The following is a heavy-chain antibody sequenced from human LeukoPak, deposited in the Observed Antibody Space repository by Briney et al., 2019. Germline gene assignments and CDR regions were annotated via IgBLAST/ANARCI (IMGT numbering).Heavy chain of an antibody. V-gene: IGHV3-53*01. CDR2: LYSAGAT. CDR1: GFADASNY. D-gene: IGHD2-15*01. Sequence: PGGSLRLTCAASGFADASNYMSWVRQAPEKGLEWVSILYSAGATYYADSVRGRFTITRDTSKNTLNLQMNSLRADDTAIYYCASGEVGVRKFHSDPFHYWGQGTLVTVSS. J-gene: IGHJ4*02. CDR3: ASGEVGVRKFHSDPFHY.